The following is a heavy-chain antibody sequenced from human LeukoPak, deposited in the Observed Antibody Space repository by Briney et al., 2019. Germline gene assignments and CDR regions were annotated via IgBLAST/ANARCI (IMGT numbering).Heavy chain of an antibody. CDR1: GGSISSYY. CDR2: IYYSGST. J-gene: IGHJ4*02. D-gene: IGHD3-22*01. CDR3: ASTHYDSSGFDY. V-gene: IGHV4-59*01. Sequence: SETLSLTXTVSGGSISSYYWSWIRQPPGKGLEWIGYIYYSGSTNYNPSLKSRVTISVDTSKNQFSLKLSTVTAADTAVYYCASTHYDSSGFDYWGRGTLVTVSS.